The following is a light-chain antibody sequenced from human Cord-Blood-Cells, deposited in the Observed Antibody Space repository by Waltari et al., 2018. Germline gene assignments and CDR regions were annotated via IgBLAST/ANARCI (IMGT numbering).Light chain of an antibody. CDR1: QDISNY. CDR3: QQYDNLPYT. J-gene: IGKJ2*01. V-gene: IGKV1-33*01. CDR2: DAS. Sequence: DIQMTQSPSSLSASVGARVTITCQASQDISNYLNWYQQKPGKAPKPLIYDASNLETGVPSRFSGSGSGTDFTFTISSLQPEDIATYYCQQYDNLPYTFGQGTKLEIK.